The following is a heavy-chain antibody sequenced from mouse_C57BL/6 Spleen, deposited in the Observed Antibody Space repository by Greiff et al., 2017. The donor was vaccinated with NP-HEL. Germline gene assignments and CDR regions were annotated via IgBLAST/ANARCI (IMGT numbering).Heavy chain of an antibody. J-gene: IGHJ3*01. CDR1: GFTFSSYG. D-gene: IGHD2-1*01. CDR3: ANYGNSWFAY. CDR2: ISSGGSYT. Sequence: EVQVVESGGDLVKPGGSLKLSCAASGFTFSSYGMSWVRQTPDKRLEWVATISSGGSYTYYPDSVKGRFTISRDNAKNTLYLQMSSLKSEDTAMYYCANYGNSWFAYWGQGTLVTVSA. V-gene: IGHV5-6*01.